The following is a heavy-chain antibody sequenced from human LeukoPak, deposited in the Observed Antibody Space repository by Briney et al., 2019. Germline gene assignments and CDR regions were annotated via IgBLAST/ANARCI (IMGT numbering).Heavy chain of an antibody. CDR1: GFTFSSYS. Sequence: GGSLRLSCAASGFTFSSYSMNWVRQAPGKGLEWVSGISGSGRSTYYADSVKGRFTISRDTSKNTLFLQMNSLRVEDTAVYYCAKDGQEIGSPDYFDYWGQGTLVTVSS. D-gene: IGHD2/OR15-2a*01. J-gene: IGHJ4*02. CDR3: AKDGQEIGSPDYFDY. V-gene: IGHV3-23*01. CDR2: ISGSGRST.